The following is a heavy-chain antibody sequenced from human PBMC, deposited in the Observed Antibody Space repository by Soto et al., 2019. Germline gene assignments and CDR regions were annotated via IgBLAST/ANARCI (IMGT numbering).Heavy chain of an antibody. D-gene: IGHD3-10*01. J-gene: IGHJ3*02. CDR1: GGTLSDHG. CDR2: TIPVFNTA. Sequence: QVQLEQSGAEVKKPGSSVKVSCKASGGTLSDHGVAWLRQAPGQGLEWMGGTIPVFNTAKYAQKFQGRVTVTADKFTNIAYMDLSSLRSEDTAFYFCARGVYGSGNYYTGPSAFDIWGQGTMVSVSS. CDR3: ARGVYGSGNYYTGPSAFDI. V-gene: IGHV1-69*06.